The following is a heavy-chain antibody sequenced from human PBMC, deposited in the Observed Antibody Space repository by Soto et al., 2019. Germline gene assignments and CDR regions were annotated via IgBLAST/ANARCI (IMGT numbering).Heavy chain of an antibody. J-gene: IGHJ4*02. V-gene: IGHV3-30-3*01. Sequence: PGGSLRLSCAASGFTFSSYAMHWVRQAPGKGLEWVAVISYDGSNKYYADSVKGRFTISRDNSKNTLYLQMNRLRAEDTAVYYCAGGIWDYWGQGTLVTVSS. D-gene: IGHD2-15*01. CDR1: GFTFSSYA. CDR3: AGGIWDY. CDR2: ISYDGSNK.